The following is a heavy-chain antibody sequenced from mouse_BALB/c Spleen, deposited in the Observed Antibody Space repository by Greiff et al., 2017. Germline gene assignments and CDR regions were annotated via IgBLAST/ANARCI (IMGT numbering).Heavy chain of an antibody. Sequence: EVKLMESGGGLVQPGGSRKLSCAASGFTFSSFGMHWVRQAPEKGLEWVAYISSGSSTIYYADTVKGRFTISRDNPKNTLFLQMTSLRSEDTAMYYCARGYQFLYYAMDYWGQGTSVTVSS. D-gene: IGHD2-14*01. V-gene: IGHV5-17*02. J-gene: IGHJ4*01. CDR3: ARGYQFLYYAMDY. CDR2: ISSGSSTI. CDR1: GFTFSSFG.